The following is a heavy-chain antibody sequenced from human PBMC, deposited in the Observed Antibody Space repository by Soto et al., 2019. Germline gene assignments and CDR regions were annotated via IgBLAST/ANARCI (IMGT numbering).Heavy chain of an antibody. V-gene: IGHV1-8*01. Sequence: QVQLVQSGADVKKPGASVKVSCEASGYTFSSYDISWVRQASGQGLEWMGWVNPNSNETEYAQKFQGRVTMTGNTSIRTDYMELRSLRSDDTAVYYCVRSGRRSGIDYWGQGTLVTVSS. CDR3: VRSGRRSGIDY. CDR2: VNPNSNET. CDR1: GYTFSSYD. D-gene: IGHD5-12*01. J-gene: IGHJ4*02.